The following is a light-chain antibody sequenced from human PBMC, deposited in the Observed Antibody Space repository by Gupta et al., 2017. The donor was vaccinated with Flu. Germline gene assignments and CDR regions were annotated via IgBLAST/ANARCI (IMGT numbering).Light chain of an antibody. CDR3: MSRDASGRHRV. Sequence: SSELTQDPAVSVALGQTVRITCQGASLTNYYTTWYQQKPGQAPVFVMFGKHIRATGVPDRFSGSRSGDTSALTIAGAQARDEADYYCMSRDASGRHRVFGGGTKLTV. V-gene: IGLV3-19*01. CDR2: GKH. J-gene: IGLJ3*02. CDR1: SLTNYY.